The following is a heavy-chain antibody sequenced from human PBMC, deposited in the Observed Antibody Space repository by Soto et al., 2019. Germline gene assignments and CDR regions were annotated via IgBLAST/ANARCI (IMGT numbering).Heavy chain of an antibody. CDR2: ISTSGIT. D-gene: IGHD4-17*01. J-gene: IGHJ4*02. Sequence: SETLSLTCIVSGGSISSYHWSWIRQPAGKGLEWIGRISTSGITNYNPSLKSRVTMSVDTSKNQFSLKLTSVTAADTAMYYCARAPYGLDFCGQGPLLTVSS. V-gene: IGHV4-4*07. CDR1: GGSISSYH. CDR3: ARAPYGLDF.